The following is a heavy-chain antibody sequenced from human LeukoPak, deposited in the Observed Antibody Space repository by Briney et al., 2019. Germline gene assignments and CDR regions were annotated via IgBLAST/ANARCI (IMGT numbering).Heavy chain of an antibody. J-gene: IGHJ6*02. CDR3: TTDEDWNYARKDV. Sequence: GGSLRLSCAASGFTFNYAWMSWVRQVPGKGLEWVGQTVSEIDGGTTDYAAPVKGRFTISRDDSKSTLYLQMNRLKIEDTAVYYCTTDEDWNYARKDVWGQGATVIVSS. CDR2: TVSEIDGGTT. CDR1: GFTFNYAW. D-gene: IGHD1-7*01. V-gene: IGHV3-15*04.